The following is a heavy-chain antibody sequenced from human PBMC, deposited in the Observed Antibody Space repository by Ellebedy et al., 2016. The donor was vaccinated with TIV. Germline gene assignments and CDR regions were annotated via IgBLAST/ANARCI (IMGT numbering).Heavy chain of an antibody. CDR3: AIGYCSSTSCYHHPDDAFDI. CDR2: INHSGST. J-gene: IGHJ3*02. D-gene: IGHD2-2*01. Sequence: MPSETLSLTCAVYGGSFSGYYWSWIRQPPGKGLEWIGEINHSGSTNYNPSLKSRVTISVDTSKNQFSLKLSSVTAADTAVYYCAIGYCSSTSCYHHPDDAFDIWGQGTMVTVSS. V-gene: IGHV4-34*01. CDR1: GGSFSGYY.